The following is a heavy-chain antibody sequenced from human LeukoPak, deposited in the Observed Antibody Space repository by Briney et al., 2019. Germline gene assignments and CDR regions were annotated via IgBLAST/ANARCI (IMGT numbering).Heavy chain of an antibody. CDR3: AKDRTVGASYWYFDL. D-gene: IGHD1-26*01. J-gene: IGHJ2*01. Sequence: GGSLRLSCAASGFTFSDYYMSWIRQAPGKGLEWVSYISSSGSTIYYADSVKGRFTISRDNAKNSLYLQMDSLRAEDTAIYYCAKDRTVGASYWYFDLWGRGTLVTVSS. CDR1: GFTFSDYY. V-gene: IGHV3-11*01. CDR2: ISSSGSTI.